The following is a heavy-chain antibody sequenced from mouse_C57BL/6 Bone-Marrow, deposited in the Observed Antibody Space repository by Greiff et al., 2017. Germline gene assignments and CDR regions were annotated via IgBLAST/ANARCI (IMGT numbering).Heavy chain of an antibody. CDR3: ERLSGTTYFDY. CDR1: GYTFTDYN. CDR2: INPNNGGT. Sequence: EVQLQQSGPELVKPGASVKIPCKASGYTFTDYNMDWVKQSHGKSLEWIGDINPNNGGTIYNQKFKGKATLTVAKSSSTAYMELRSLTSEDTAVYYGERLSGTTYFDYWGQGTTLTVSS. D-gene: IGHD4-1*01. V-gene: IGHV1-18*01. J-gene: IGHJ2*01.